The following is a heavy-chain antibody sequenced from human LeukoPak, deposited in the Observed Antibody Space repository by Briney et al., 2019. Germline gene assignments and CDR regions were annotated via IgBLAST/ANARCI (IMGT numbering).Heavy chain of an antibody. CDR1: GFTLDDYA. CDR3: AKGVRITMVRGAFDI. CDR2: NSWNSGSM. J-gene: IGHJ3*02. D-gene: IGHD3-10*01. Sequence: GGSLRLSCAASGFTLDDYAMHWVRQAPGKGLEWVSGNSWNSGSMVYADSVKGRFTISRDNAKNSLYLQMNSLRAEDTALYYCAKGVRITMVRGAFDIWGQGTMVTVSS. V-gene: IGHV3-9*01.